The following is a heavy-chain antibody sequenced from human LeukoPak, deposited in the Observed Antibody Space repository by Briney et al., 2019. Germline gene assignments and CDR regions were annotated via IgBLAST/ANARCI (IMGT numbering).Heavy chain of an antibody. CDR1: GGSISSSSYY. D-gene: IGHD2-2*01. CDR3: ARVAILAFDY. V-gene: IGHV4-39*06. CDR2: IYYSGST. Sequence: ASETLSLTCTVSGGSISSSSYYWGWIRQPPGKGLEWIGSIYYSGSTYYNPSLKSRVTISVDTSKNQFPLKLSSVTAADTAVYYCARVAILAFDYWGQGTLVTVSS. J-gene: IGHJ4*02.